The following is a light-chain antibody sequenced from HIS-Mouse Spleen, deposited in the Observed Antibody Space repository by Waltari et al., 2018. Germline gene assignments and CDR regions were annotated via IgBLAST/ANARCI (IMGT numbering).Light chain of an antibody. V-gene: IGLV3-10*01. CDR2: EDS. CDR1: ALPNNH. CDR3: YSTDSSGNHRV. J-gene: IGLJ2*01. Sequence: SYELTQPPSVSVSPGQTARITCSGHALPNNHDSWYQQKSGQAPVLVIYEDSKRPSGIPERFSGSSSGTMATLTISGAQVEDEADYYCYSTDSSGNHRVFGGGTKLTVL.